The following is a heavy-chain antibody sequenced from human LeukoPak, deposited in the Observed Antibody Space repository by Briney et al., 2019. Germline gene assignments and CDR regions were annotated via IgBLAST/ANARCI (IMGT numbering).Heavy chain of an antibody. CDR3: ARDRSMTHFDY. CDR2: ISYDGSNK. CDR1: GFTCSRCG. V-gene: IGHV3-30*03. J-gene: IGHJ4*02. Sequence: GGSLRLSCAASGFTCSRCGMHWVRQAPGKGLEWVAVISYDGSNKYYADSVKGRFTISRDNSKNTLYLQMNSLRAEDTALYYCARDRSMTHFDYWGQGTLVTVSS.